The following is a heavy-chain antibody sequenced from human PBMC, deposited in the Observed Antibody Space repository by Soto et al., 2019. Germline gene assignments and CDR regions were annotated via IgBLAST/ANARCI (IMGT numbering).Heavy chain of an antibody. CDR2: ISDSGTTN. Sequence: GGSLRLSCGASGFAFSDYYMNWVRQSPGKGLEWVSSISDSGTTNYYADSVKGRFTISRDNAKNSLYLQMNNLRAEDTAAYYCARGDYYHYGIDVWGQGASVTVSS. J-gene: IGHJ6*02. CDR3: ARGDYYHYGIDV. V-gene: IGHV3-11*01. CDR1: GFAFSDYY.